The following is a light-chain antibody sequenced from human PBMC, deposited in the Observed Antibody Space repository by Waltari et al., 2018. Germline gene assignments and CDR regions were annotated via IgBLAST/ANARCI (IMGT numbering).Light chain of an antibody. V-gene: IGKV3-11*01. J-gene: IGKJ4*01. Sequence: IVLTQSPAILSLSPGERASLSCRASQSVHNYLAWYQQKPGQAPRLLIYDVSNRATDIPARFSGSGFATDFTLTISSLEPEDFAVYYCQQRRAWPLTFGGGTKVEIK. CDR3: QQRRAWPLT. CDR2: DVS. CDR1: QSVHNY.